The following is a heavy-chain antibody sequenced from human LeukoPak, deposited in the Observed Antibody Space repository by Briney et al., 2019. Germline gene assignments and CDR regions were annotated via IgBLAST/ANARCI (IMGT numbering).Heavy chain of an antibody. CDR1: GFTFSSYA. D-gene: IGHD6-6*01. CDR2: ISDSGGST. Sequence: GGSLRLSCAASGFTFSSYAMSWVRRAPGKGLEWVSAISDSGGSTYYADSVKGRFTISRDNAKNSLYLQMNSLRAEDTALYYCAKDTGFEYSSSMSSWGQGTLVTVSS. J-gene: IGHJ5*02. V-gene: IGHV3-23*01. CDR3: AKDTGFEYSSSMSS.